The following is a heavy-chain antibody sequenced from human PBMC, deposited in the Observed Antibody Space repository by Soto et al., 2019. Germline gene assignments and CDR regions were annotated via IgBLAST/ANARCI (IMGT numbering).Heavy chain of an antibody. V-gene: IGHV3-30-3*01. D-gene: IGHD3-22*01. Sequence: GGSLRLSCAASGFTFSSYAMHWVRQAPGKGLEWVAVISYDGSNKYYADSVKGRFTISRDNSKNTLYLQMNSLRAEDTAVYYCARDVEYYYDSSGYYEFDYWGQGTLVTVSS. J-gene: IGHJ4*02. CDR3: ARDVEYYYDSSGYYEFDY. CDR2: ISYDGSNK. CDR1: GFTFSSYA.